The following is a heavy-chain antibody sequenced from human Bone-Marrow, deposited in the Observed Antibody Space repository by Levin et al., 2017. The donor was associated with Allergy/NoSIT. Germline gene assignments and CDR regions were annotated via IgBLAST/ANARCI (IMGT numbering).Heavy chain of an antibody. J-gene: IGHJ6*02. Sequence: ASVKVSCKASGYNFANYYMHWVRQAPGRGLEWMGIISLSDGGTSYAQKFQGRVTMTRDTSTSTVYVEMSSLRSDDAAVYHCASRVKIVATRDYYGMDVWGQGTTVTV. CDR1: GYNFANYY. CDR2: ISLSDGGT. V-gene: IGHV1-46*01. D-gene: IGHD5-12*01. CDR3: ASRVKIVATRDYYGMDV.